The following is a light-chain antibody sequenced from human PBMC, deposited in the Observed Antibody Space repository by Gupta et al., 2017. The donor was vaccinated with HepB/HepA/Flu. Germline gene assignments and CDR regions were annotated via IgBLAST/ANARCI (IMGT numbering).Light chain of an antibody. CDR1: QSVSSY. CDR3: QQRSNWPPT. Sequence: IVLTQSPATLSLSPGERATLSCRASQSVSSYLAWYQQKPGQAPRLLIYDAPNRATGIPARFSGSGSGTDFTLTISSLEPEEFAVYYCQQRSNWPPTFGQGTKVEIK. CDR2: DAP. V-gene: IGKV3-11*01. J-gene: IGKJ1*01.